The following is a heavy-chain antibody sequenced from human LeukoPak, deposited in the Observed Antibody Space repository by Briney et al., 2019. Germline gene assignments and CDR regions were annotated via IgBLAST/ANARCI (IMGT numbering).Heavy chain of an antibody. CDR2: ISGSGGST. Sequence: PGGSLRLSCAASGFTFSSYAMSWVRQAPGKGLEWVSAISGSGGSTYYADSVKGRFTISRDNSKNTLYLQMNSLRAEDTAVYYCANPGGVVVIRLFAFDIWAKGQWSPSLQ. D-gene: IGHD3-22*01. CDR3: ANPGGVVVIRLFAFDI. V-gene: IGHV3-23*01. CDR1: GFTFSSYA. J-gene: IGHJ3*02.